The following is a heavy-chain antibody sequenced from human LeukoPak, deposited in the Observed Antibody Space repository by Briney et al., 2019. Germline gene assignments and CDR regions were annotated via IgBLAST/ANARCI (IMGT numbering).Heavy chain of an antibody. CDR3: ARGYSNPSYYYMDV. CDR1: GFTFDDYA. J-gene: IGHJ6*03. V-gene: IGHV3-9*01. CDR2: ISWNSGSI. D-gene: IGHD4-11*01. Sequence: GRSLRLSCAASGFTFDDYAMHWVRQAPGKGLEWVSGISWNSGSIGYADSVKGRFTISRDNAKNSLYLQMNSLRAEDTAVYYCARGYSNPSYYYMDVWGKGTTVTVSS.